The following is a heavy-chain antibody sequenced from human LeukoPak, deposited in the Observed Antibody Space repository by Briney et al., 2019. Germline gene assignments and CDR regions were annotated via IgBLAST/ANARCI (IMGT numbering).Heavy chain of an antibody. J-gene: IGHJ5*02. CDR1: DYSISRGYY. Sequence: SHTLSLTCSVHDYSISRGYYWGWMRQPPGKGLAWIGTIYLSGSIYYNPSLKSRVTISVDTSKNQFSLKLSSVTAADTAVYYCARDRPLLGAWSWFDPWGQGTLVTVSS. CDR3: ARDRPLLGAWSWFDP. V-gene: IGHV4-38-2*02. CDR2: IYLSGSI. D-gene: IGHD3-3*01.